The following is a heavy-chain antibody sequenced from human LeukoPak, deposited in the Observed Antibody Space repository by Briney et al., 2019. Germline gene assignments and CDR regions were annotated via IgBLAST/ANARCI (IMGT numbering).Heavy chain of an antibody. V-gene: IGHV4-34*01. J-gene: IGHJ4*02. D-gene: IGHD5-12*01. CDR1: GGSFSGYY. Sequence: KTSETLSLTCAVYGGSFSGYYWSWIRQPPGKGLEWIGEINHSGSTNYNPSLKSRVTISVDTSKNQFSLKLSSVTAADTAVYYCAREGDGYNLDYWGQGTLVTVSS. CDR3: AREGDGYNLDY. CDR2: INHSGST.